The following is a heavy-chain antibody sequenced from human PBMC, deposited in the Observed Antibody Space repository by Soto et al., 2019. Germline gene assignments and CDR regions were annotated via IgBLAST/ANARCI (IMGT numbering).Heavy chain of an antibody. Sequence: QLQLQESGPGLVKPSETLSLTCTVSGGSISSSSYYWGWIRQPPGKGLEWIGSIYYSGSTYYNPSLKSRVTISVDTSKNQFSRKLRSVTAADTAVYYCARHSRVAYYDFWSGYYTRAFDYWGQGTLVTVSS. V-gene: IGHV4-39*01. CDR3: ARHSRVAYYDFWSGYYTRAFDY. J-gene: IGHJ4*02. CDR2: IYYSGST. D-gene: IGHD3-3*01. CDR1: GGSISSSSYY.